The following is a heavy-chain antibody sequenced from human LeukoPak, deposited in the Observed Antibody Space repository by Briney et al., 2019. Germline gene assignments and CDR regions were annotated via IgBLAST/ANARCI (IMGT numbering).Heavy chain of an antibody. V-gene: IGHV3-53*01. Sequence: GGSLRLSCAASGFTVSSNYMSWVRQAPGKGLEWVSVIYSGGSTYYADSVKGRFTISRDNSKNTLYLQMNNLRAEDTAVYYCARAGSLYYGLKYWGQGTLVTVSS. CDR3: ARAGSLYYGLKY. CDR1: GFTVSSNY. CDR2: IYSGGST. J-gene: IGHJ4*02. D-gene: IGHD3-10*01.